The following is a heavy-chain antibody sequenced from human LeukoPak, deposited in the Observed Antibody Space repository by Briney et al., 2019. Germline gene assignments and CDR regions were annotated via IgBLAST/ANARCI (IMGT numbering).Heavy chain of an antibody. CDR3: ARDGGYCSSTSCRDY. Sequence: GGSLRLSCAASGFTVSSNYMSWVRRAPGKGLEWVSVIYSGGSTYYADSVKGRFTISRDNSKNTLYLQMNSLRAEDTAVYYCARDGGYCSSTSCRDYRGQGTLVTVSS. CDR1: GFTVSSNY. J-gene: IGHJ4*02. D-gene: IGHD2-2*01. V-gene: IGHV3-66*02. CDR2: IYSGGST.